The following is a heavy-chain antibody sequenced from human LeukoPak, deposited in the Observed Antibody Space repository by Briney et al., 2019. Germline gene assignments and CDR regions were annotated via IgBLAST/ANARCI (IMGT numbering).Heavy chain of an antibody. Sequence: PGGSLRLSCAASGLTFSTYSMNWVRQAPGKGLEWVSFIYSGGSTYYADSVKGRFTISRDNSKNTLCLQMNSLRADDTAVYYCARRAGAYSHPYDYWGQGTLVTVSS. V-gene: IGHV3-53*01. CDR1: GLTFSTYS. D-gene: IGHD4/OR15-4a*01. CDR3: ARRAGAYSHPYDY. CDR2: IYSGGST. J-gene: IGHJ4*02.